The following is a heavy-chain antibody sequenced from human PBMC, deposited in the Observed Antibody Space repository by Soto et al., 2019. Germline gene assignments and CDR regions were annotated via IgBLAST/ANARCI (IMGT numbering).Heavy chain of an antibody. CDR3: ARVLKYGSGSSGY. J-gene: IGHJ4*02. V-gene: IGHV3-53*02. CDR2: IYSGGNT. D-gene: IGHD3-10*01. CDR1: GFTVSNNY. Sequence: EGQLVETGGGLIQPGGSLRLSCAASGFTVSNNYMNWVRQAPGKGLEWVSVIYSGGNTYYEDSVKGRFTISRDNSKNTLYLQMNSLRVEDTAVYYCARVLKYGSGSSGYWGQGTLVTVSS.